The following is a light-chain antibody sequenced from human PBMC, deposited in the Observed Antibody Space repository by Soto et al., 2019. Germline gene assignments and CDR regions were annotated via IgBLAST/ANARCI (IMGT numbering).Light chain of an antibody. CDR3: CSYAGSSPALVL. V-gene: IGLV2-23*02. Sequence: QSALTQPASVSGSPGQSITISCTGTSSDVGSYNLVSWYQQHPGKAPKLMIYEVNKRPSGVSNRFSGSKSGNTASLTISGLQAEDEADYYCCSYAGSSPALVLFGGGTKLTVL. CDR1: SSDVGSYNL. J-gene: IGLJ2*01. CDR2: EVN.